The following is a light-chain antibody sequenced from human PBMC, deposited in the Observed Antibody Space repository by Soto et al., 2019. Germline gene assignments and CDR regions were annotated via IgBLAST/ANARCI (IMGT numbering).Light chain of an antibody. CDR2: LSSDGSH. J-gene: IGLJ2*01. V-gene: IGLV4-69*01. Sequence: QSVLTQSPSASASLGASVKLTCTLRSGHSSYAIAWHQQQPEKGPRYLMKLSSDGSHSKGDGSPDRFSGSSSGAERYLTFSSLQSEDEADYYCQSWDTGATVVFGGGTKVTVL. CDR3: QSWDTGATVV. CDR1: SGHSSYA.